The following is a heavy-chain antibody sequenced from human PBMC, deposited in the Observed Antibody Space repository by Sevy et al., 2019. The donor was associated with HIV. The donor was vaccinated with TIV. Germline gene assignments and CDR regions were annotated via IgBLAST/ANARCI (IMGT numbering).Heavy chain of an antibody. CDR1: GGSISSGGYF. J-gene: IGHJ3*01. CDR3: ARATNLNAFDF. CDR2: ISYSGST. D-gene: IGHD1-26*01. Sequence: SLTCTVSGGSISSGGYFWTWIRLHPRKVLEWIGSISYSGSTYYTPSLKSRVTISVDTTKNQFSLKLSSVTAADTAVDFCARATNLNAFDFWGQGTMVTVSS. V-gene: IGHV4-31*03.